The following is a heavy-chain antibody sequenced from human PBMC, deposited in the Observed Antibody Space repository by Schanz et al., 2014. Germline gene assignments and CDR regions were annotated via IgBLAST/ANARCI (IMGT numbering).Heavy chain of an antibody. V-gene: IGHV1-18*01. J-gene: IGHJ4*02. Sequence: QVQLVQSGAEVKKPGSSVKVSCKASGGTFNSYTISWVRQARGQGLEFMGWISTFRNEDTNSAQRFQGRLTMTTDTSTSTAYMELRSLRSDDTAVYYCARGFDWWDRWGQGTLVIVSS. D-gene: IGHD1-26*01. CDR3: ARGFDWWDR. CDR1: GGTFNSYT. CDR2: ISTFRNEDT.